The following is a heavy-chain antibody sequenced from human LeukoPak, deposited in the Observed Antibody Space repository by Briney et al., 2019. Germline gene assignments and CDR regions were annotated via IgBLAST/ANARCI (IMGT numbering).Heavy chain of an antibody. CDR2: IYYSGST. D-gene: IGHD4-17*01. CDR3: ARSTVTPGWFDP. J-gene: IGHJ5*02. CDR1: GGSISSSSYY. Sequence: SETLSLTCTVSGGSISSSSYYWGWIRQPPGKGLEWIGSIYYSGSTYYNPSLKSRVTISVDTSKNQFSLKLSSVTAADTAVYYCARSTVTPGWFDPWGQGTLVTVSS. V-gene: IGHV4-39*01.